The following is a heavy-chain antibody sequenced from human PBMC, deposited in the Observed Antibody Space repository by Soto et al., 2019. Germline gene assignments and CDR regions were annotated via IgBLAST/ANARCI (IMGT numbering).Heavy chain of an antibody. CDR3: ARDMITFGGVISRDGMDV. J-gene: IGHJ6*02. V-gene: IGHV3-48*03. Sequence: GGSLRLSCAASGFTFSSYEMNWVRQAPGKGLEWVSYISSSGSTIYYADSVKGRFTISRDNAKNSLYLQMNSLRAEDTAVYYCARDMITFGGVISRDGMDVWGQGTTVTVSS. CDR2: ISSSGSTI. D-gene: IGHD3-16*02. CDR1: GFTFSSYE.